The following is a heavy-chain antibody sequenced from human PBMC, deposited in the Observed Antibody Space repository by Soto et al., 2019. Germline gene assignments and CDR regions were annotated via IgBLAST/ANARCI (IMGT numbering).Heavy chain of an antibody. CDR2: IITSLGEA. D-gene: IGHD3-16*01. CDR1: GGTSNS. V-gene: IGHV1-69*08. CDR3: AREGGLYYIDY. J-gene: IGHJ4*02. Sequence: QVQPVQSGAEVKKPGSSVRVSCKTSGGTSNSVSWVRQAPGQGLEWMGRIITSLGEATYAQKFQGRVTITADRSTNTVYMDLTSLRSEDTAVYFWAREGGLYYIDYWGQGPLVTVSA.